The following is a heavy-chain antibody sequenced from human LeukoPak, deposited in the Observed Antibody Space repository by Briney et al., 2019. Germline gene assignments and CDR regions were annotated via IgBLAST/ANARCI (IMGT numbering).Heavy chain of an antibody. V-gene: IGHV3-74*01. D-gene: IGHD3-22*01. Sequence: HPGGSLRLSCAASGFTFSNYWMHWVRQAPGKGLVWVSCIGNDGSIPTYADSVKGRFTVSRDNAKNTLYLQMHSLRDEDTAVYYCVKDGGGYYSTTYDYWGQGTPVTVSS. CDR1: GFTFSNYW. CDR3: VKDGGGYYSTTYDY. CDR2: IGNDGSIP. J-gene: IGHJ4*02.